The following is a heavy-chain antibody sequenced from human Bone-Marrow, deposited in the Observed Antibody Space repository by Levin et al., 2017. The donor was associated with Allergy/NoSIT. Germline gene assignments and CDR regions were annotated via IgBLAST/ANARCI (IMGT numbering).Heavy chain of an antibody. J-gene: IGHJ5*02. CDR2: IYSGGAS. CDR3: AGNPGAIDWS. CDR1: GFTVSNNY. Sequence: PGGSLRLSCAASGFTVSNNYMSWVRQPPGKGLEWVSLIYSGGASYYADSVKGRFTISRDSSKNTLYLQINSLRIEDTAVYYCAGNPGAIDWSWGQGTLVTVSS. V-gene: IGHV3-53*01. D-gene: IGHD3-9*01.